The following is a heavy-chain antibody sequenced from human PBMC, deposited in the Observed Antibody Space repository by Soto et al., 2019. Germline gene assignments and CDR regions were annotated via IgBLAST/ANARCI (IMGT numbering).Heavy chain of an antibody. CDR1: GYTFTSYD. J-gene: IGHJ6*03. Sequence: QVPLVQSGAEVKKPGASVKVSCKASGYTFTSYDINWVRQATGQGLEWMGWMNPNSGNTGYAQKFQGRVTMTRNTSISTAYMELSSLRSEDTAVYYCARGDGEVVAPRYYYYYMDVWVKGTTVTVSS. CDR3: ARGDGEVVAPRYYYYYMDV. CDR2: MNPNSGNT. D-gene: IGHD2-15*01. V-gene: IGHV1-8*01.